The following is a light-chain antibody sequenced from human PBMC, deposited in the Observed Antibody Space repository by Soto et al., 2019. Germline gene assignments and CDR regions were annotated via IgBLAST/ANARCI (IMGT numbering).Light chain of an antibody. CDR1: QDISNY. J-gene: IGKJ5*01. CDR3: QQYDNLPIT. CDR2: DAS. V-gene: IGKV1-33*01. Sequence: DIQMTQSPSSLSASVGDRVTITCQASQDISNYLNWYQQKPGKAPKLLIYDASNLETGVPSRFSGSESGTNFTFTISSLQPEDIATYYCQQYDNLPITFGKGTRLEIK.